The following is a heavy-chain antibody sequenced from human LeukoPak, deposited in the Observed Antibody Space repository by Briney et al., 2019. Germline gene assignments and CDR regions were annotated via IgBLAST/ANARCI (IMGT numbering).Heavy chain of an antibody. V-gene: IGHV4-39*01. Sequence: PSETLSLTCAVSGASISNYYWGWIRQPPGKGLEWIGSIYYSGNTYYNPSLKSRVTISVDTSKSQFSLKLSSVTAADTAVYYCARRGIGPFDFWGQGTLVTVSA. CDR3: ARRGIGPFDF. CDR2: IYYSGNT. J-gene: IGHJ4*02. D-gene: IGHD1-14*01. CDR1: GASISNYY.